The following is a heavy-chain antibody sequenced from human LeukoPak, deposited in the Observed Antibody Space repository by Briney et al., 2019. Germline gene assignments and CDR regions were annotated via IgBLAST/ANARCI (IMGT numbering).Heavy chain of an antibody. CDR1: GYTFTSYD. CDR2: MNPNSGNT. J-gene: IGHJ4*02. D-gene: IGHD3-16*02. V-gene: IGHV1-8*01. CDR3: ARGRRGTLHRIMITFGGVIVPFDY. Sequence: ASVKVSCKASGYTFTSYDINWVRQATGQGLEWMGWMNPNSGNTGYAQKFQGRVTMTRNTSISTAYMELSSLRSEDTAVYYCARGRRGTLHRIMITFGGVIVPFDYWGQGTLVTVSS.